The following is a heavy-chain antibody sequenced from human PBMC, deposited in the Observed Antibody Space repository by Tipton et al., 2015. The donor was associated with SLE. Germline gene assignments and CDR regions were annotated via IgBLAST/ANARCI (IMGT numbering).Heavy chain of an antibody. D-gene: IGHD3-9*01. J-gene: IGHJ3*02. Sequence: TLSLTCTVSGGSISSYYWSWIRQPPGKGLEWIGYIYYSGSTNYNPSLKSRVTISVDTSKNQFSLKLSSVTAADTAVYYCASGILTGYAAFDIWGPGTMVTVSS. CDR1: GGSISSYY. CDR2: IYYSGST. CDR3: ASGILTGYAAFDI. V-gene: IGHV4-59*12.